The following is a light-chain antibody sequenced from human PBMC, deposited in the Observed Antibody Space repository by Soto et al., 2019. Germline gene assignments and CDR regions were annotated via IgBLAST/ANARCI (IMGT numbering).Light chain of an antibody. V-gene: IGLV2-23*01. CDR2: KGS. CDR1: SSDVGSYNL. J-gene: IGLJ3*02. Sequence: QSALTQPASVSGSPGQSITISCTGTSSDVGSYNLVSWYQQHPGKAPKLMIYKGSKRPSGVSNRFSGSKSGNTASLTISGLQAEDEADYYCRSYAGSSTLVFGGGTKLTVL. CDR3: RSYAGSSTLV.